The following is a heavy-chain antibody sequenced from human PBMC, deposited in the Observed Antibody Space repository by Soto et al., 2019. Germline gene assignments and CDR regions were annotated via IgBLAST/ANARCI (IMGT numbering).Heavy chain of an antibody. Sequence: GGSLRLSCAVSGFTFSSYAMHWVRQAPGKGLEWVAVISYDGSNKYYADSVKGRFTISRDNSKNTLYLQMNSLRAEDTAVYYCAKGRAHCISTSCYDWFDPWGQGTLVTVSS. J-gene: IGHJ5*02. CDR1: GFTFSSYA. CDR3: AKGRAHCISTSCYDWFDP. V-gene: IGHV3-30-3*01. CDR2: ISYDGSNK. D-gene: IGHD2-2*01.